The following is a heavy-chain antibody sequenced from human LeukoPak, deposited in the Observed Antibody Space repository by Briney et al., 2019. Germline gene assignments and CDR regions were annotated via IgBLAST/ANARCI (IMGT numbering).Heavy chain of an antibody. CDR2: IYSDGST. CDR3: ARDRSSGYSDTLDI. CDR1: GFTFGIYA. V-gene: IGHV3-53*05. D-gene: IGHD3-22*01. J-gene: IGHJ3*02. Sequence: PGGSLRLSCAASGFTFGIYAMHWVRQAPGKGLEWVSVIYSDGSTYYADSVKGRFTISRDNSKNTLYFQMNRLRAEDTAVYYCARDRSSGYSDTLDIWGQGTMVTVSS.